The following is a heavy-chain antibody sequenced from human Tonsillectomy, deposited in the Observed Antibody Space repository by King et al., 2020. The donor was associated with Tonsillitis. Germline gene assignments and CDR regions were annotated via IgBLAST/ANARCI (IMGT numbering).Heavy chain of an antibody. CDR3: TRLRYYDSGSQSVDV. J-gene: IGHJ6*04. V-gene: IGHV3-73*01. CDR1: GFTFSVAA. CDR2: IRSKATSYET. Sequence: VQLVESGGGLVQPGGSLKLSCAASGFTFSVAAMHWVRQASGKGLEWVGRIRSKATSYETAYAASVNGRFTISRDDSKNTAYLQMNSLKTEDTAVYYCTRLRYYDSGSQSVDVWGKGTTVTVSS. D-gene: IGHD3-10*01.